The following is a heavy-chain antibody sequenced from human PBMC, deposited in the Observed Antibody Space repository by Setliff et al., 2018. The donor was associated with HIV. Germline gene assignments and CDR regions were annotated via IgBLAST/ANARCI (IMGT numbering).Heavy chain of an antibody. CDR3: ARTQLGGISAAGYYYYMDV. J-gene: IGHJ6*03. V-gene: IGHV2-70D*14. CDR2: IDWDDDK. CDR1: GFSLSTSGVA. Sequence: SGPTLVNPTQTLTLTCTFSGFSLSTSGVAVDWIRQPPGKALEWLARIDWDDDKFYSTSLKTRLTISKDTSKNQVVLTMTNMDPVDTATYYCARTQLGGISAAGYYYYMDVWGKGTTVTVFS. D-gene: IGHD6-13*01.